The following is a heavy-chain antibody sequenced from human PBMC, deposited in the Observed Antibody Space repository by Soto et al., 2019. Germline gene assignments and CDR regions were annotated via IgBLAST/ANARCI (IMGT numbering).Heavy chain of an antibody. J-gene: IGHJ5*02. CDR1: GYTFTSYA. CDR3: ASSYYDFWSGYYPNWFDP. V-gene: IGHV1-3*01. CDR2: INAGNGNT. D-gene: IGHD3-3*01. Sequence: ASVKVSCKASGYTFTSYAMHWVRQAPGQRLEWMGWINAGNGNTKYSQKFQGRVTITRDTSASTAYMELSSLRSEDTAVYYCASSYYDFWSGYYPNWFDPWGQGTLVTVSS.